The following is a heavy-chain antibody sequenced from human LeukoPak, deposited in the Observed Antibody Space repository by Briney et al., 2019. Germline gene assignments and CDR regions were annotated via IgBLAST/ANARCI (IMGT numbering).Heavy chain of an antibody. CDR3: AKSWIRVGSFDY. J-gene: IGHJ4*02. V-gene: IGHV3-53*01. CDR2: IYSGGST. Sequence: ETLSLTCVVSGVSITNGYWWYWVRQTPGKGLEWVSVIYSGGSTYYADSVKGRFTISRDNSKNTLYLQMNSLRAEDTAVYYCAKSWIRVGSFDYWGQGTLVTVSS. D-gene: IGHD5-18*01. CDR1: GVSITNGY.